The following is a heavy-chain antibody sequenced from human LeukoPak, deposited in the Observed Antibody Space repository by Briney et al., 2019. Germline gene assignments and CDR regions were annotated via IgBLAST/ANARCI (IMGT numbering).Heavy chain of an antibody. CDR1: GYSISSGYY. D-gene: IGHD3-22*01. V-gene: IGHV4-38-2*02. CDR2: IYHSGST. CDR3: AREVIVGSLDP. Sequence: SETLSLTCTVSGYSISSGYYWGWIRQPPGKGLEWIGSIYHSGSTYYNPSLKSRVTISVDTSKNQFSLKLSSVTAADTAVYYCAREVIVGSLDPWGQGTLVTVSS. J-gene: IGHJ5*02.